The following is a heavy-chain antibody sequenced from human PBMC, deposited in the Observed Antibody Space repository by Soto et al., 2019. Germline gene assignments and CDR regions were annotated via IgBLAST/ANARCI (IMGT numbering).Heavy chain of an antibody. Sequence: SKTLSLTSAVYGGSLSGYYWTCIRQRPGKGLEWIGEINHSGTINFNSSLKSRLTISLDTSKKHFSLKLSSVTDADTAAYYCARSDRTLVPSYRLSVWGQGTTVIVSS. CDR2: INHSGTI. V-gene: IGHV4-34*01. CDR3: ARSDRTLVPSYRLSV. J-gene: IGHJ6*02. D-gene: IGHD2-8*02. CDR1: GGSLSGYY.